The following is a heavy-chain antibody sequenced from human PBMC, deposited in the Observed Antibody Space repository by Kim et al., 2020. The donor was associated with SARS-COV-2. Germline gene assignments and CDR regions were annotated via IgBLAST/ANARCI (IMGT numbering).Heavy chain of an antibody. V-gene: IGHV3-23*01. CDR1: GFTFSSYA. D-gene: IGHD3-22*01. J-gene: IGHJ4*02. CDR2: ISGSGGST. CDR3: AKDQMEYYYDSSGYWGYYFDY. Sequence: GGSLRLSCAASGFTFSSYAMSWVRQAPGKGLEWVSAISGSGGSTYYADSVKGRFTISRDNSKNTLYLQMNSLRAEDTAVYYCAKDQMEYYYDSSGYWGYYFDYWGQGTLVTVSS.